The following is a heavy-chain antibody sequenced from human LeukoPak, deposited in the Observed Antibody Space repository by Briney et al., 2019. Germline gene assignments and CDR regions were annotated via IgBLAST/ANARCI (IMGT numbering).Heavy chain of an antibody. Sequence: GGSLRLSCAASGFIFSNYWMTWVRQAPGKGLEWVATIRQGGSETFYVDSVRGRFTISRDDAKYSLYLQMNSLRAEDMAVYYCARDPLDYWGQGTPVTVSS. CDR1: GFIFSNYW. CDR3: ARDPLDY. V-gene: IGHV3-7*01. CDR2: IRQGGSET. J-gene: IGHJ4*02.